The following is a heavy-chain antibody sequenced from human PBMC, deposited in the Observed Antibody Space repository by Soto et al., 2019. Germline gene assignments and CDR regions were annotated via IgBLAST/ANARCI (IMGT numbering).Heavy chain of an antibody. Sequence: GGSLRLSCAASGFTFSSYAMSWVRQAPGKGLEWVSAISGSGGSTYYADSVKGRFTISRDNSKNTLYLQMNSLRAEDTAVYYCAKWRAITMIVVVIRHYFDYWGQGTLVTVSS. D-gene: IGHD3-22*01. CDR2: ISGSGGST. CDR1: GFTFSSYA. J-gene: IGHJ4*02. CDR3: AKWRAITMIVVVIRHYFDY. V-gene: IGHV3-23*01.